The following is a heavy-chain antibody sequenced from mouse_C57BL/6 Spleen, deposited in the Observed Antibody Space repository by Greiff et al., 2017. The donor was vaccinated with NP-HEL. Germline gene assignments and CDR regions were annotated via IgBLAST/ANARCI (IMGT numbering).Heavy chain of an antibody. D-gene: IGHD2-5*01. Sequence: QVQLQQSGAELARPGASVKLSCKASGYTFTSYGISWVKQRTGQGLEWIGEIYPRSGNTYYNEKFKGKATLTADKSSSTAYMELRSLTSEDSAVYFCARMDSNYLLDYWGQGTTLTVSS. CDR2: IYPRSGNT. CDR1: GYTFTSYG. V-gene: IGHV1-81*01. J-gene: IGHJ2*01. CDR3: ARMDSNYLLDY.